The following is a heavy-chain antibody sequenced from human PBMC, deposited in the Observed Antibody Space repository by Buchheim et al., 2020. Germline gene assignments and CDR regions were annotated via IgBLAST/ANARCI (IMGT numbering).Heavy chain of an antibody. CDR3: ARGEGFIAVAGIAFDY. V-gene: IGHV3-48*01. D-gene: IGHD6-19*01. J-gene: IGHJ4*02. CDR2: ISSSSSTI. Sequence: EVQLVESGGGLVQPGGSLRLSCAASGFTFSSYSMNWVRQAPGKGLEWVSYISSSSSTIYYADSVKGRFTLSRDNAKNSLYLQMNSLRAEDTAVYYCARGEGFIAVAGIAFDYWGQGTL. CDR1: GFTFSSYS.